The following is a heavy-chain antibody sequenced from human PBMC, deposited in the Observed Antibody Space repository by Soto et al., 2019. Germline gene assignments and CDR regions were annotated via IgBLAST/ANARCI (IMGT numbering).Heavy chain of an antibody. D-gene: IGHD3-3*01. CDR3: AREAHDFWSGYYMSWFDP. V-gene: IGHV4-59*01. CDR1: GGSISSYY. J-gene: IGHJ5*02. CDR2: IYYSGSA. Sequence: SDTLCLTCTVSGGSISSYYWSWIRQPPGKGLEWIGYIYYSGSANYNPSLKSRVTISVDTSKNQFSLKLSSVTAADTAVYYCAREAHDFWSGYYMSWFDPWGQGTMVTVSS.